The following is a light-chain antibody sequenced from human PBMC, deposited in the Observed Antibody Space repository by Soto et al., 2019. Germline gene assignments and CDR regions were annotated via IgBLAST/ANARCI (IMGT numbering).Light chain of an antibody. CDR2: GAS. V-gene: IGKV3-15*01. Sequence: EIVMTQSPATLSVSPGDGATLSCRVSQSISTNLAWYQQKPGQAPRLLIYGASTRAAGIPARFRGSRSGTEFTLTISSLLSEDFAVYYCQQYDNWPPITFGQGTRLEI. J-gene: IGKJ5*01. CDR3: QQYDNWPPIT. CDR1: QSISTN.